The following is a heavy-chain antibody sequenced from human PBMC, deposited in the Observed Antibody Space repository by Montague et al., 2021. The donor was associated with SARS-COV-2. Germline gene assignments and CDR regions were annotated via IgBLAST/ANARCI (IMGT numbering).Heavy chain of an antibody. CDR1: GGSITSGTHY. CDR3: ARQGGYTGYDFSEY. J-gene: IGHJ4*02. Sequence: SETLSLTCTVSGGSITSGTHYWGWIRQPPGKGLEWIGTIYHSGSTXYNPSLKSRVTISADTSKNQFSLKLSSVTAVDTAVYYCARQGGYTGYDFSEYWGQGTLVTVSS. V-gene: IGHV4-39*01. CDR2: IYHSGST. D-gene: IGHD5-12*01.